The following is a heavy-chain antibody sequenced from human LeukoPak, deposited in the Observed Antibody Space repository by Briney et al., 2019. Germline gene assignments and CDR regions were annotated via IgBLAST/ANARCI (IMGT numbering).Heavy chain of an antibody. J-gene: IGHJ4*02. CDR1: GFTFSSYS. Sequence: GGSLRLSCAASGFTFSSYSMNWVRQAPGKGLEWVSSISSSSSYIYYADSVKGRFTISRDNARNSLYLQMNSLRAEDTAVYFCATGERMVRGDGVDYWGQGTLVTVSS. V-gene: IGHV3-21*01. CDR3: ATGERMVRGDGVDY. CDR2: ISSSSSYI. D-gene: IGHD3-10*01.